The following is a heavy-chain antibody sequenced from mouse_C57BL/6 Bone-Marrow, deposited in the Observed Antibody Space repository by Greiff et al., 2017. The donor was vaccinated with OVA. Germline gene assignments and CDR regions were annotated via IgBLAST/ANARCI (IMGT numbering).Heavy chain of an antibody. D-gene: IGHD2-12*01. CDR1: GFNIKDYY. CDR3: ARYGSY. Sequence: VQLQQPGAELVKPGASVKLSCTASGFNIKDYYMHWVKQRTEQGLEWIGRIDPEDGETKYAPNFQGKATITADTSSNTAYLQLSSLTSEDTAVYYCARYGSYWGQGTTLTVAS. J-gene: IGHJ2*01. V-gene: IGHV14-2*01. CDR2: IDPEDGET.